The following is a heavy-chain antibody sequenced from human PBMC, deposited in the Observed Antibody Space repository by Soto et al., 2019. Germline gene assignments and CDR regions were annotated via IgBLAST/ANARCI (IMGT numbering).Heavy chain of an antibody. D-gene: IGHD3-16*02. CDR2: ISWNSGSR. J-gene: IGHJ4*02. CDR3: AKDKITFGGVIVPLVDY. CDR1: GFTFDDYA. Sequence: GGSLRLSCAASGFTFDDYAMHWVRHAPGKGLEWVSGISWNSGSRGYADSVKGRFTISRDNAKNSLYLQMNSLRAEDTALYYCAKDKITFGGVIVPLVDYWGQGTLVTVSS. V-gene: IGHV3-9*01.